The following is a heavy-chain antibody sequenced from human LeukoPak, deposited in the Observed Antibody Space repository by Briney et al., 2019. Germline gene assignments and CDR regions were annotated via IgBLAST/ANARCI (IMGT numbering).Heavy chain of an antibody. CDR3: ARDRAWNYFDY. CDR1: EFTFSSYA. CDR2: ISSSGSTI. Sequence: GGSLRLSCAASEFTFSSYAMNWVRQAPGKGLEWISYISSSGSTIYYADSVKGRFNISRDNAKNSVYLQMSGLRAEDTAVYYCARDRAWNYFDYWGQGTLVTVSS. J-gene: IGHJ4*02. V-gene: IGHV3-48*01. D-gene: IGHD3-3*01.